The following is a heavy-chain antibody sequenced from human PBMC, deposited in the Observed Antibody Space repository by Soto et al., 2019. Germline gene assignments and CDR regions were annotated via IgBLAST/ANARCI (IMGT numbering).Heavy chain of an antibody. CDR3: AGGRVSRAPYYDSCYGMDV. V-gene: IGHV4-31*03. D-gene: IGHD1-26*01. J-gene: IGHJ6*02. CDR2: IYYSGST. CDR1: GCSISSGGYY. Sequence: QVQLQESGPGLVKPSQTLSLTCTVSGCSISSGGYYWSWIRQHPGKGLEWIGYIYYSGSTSYNPSLESRVTVSVDTSKHQFSLKLSSVTAADTAVYYCAGGRVSRAPYYDSCYGMDVWGQGTTVTVAS.